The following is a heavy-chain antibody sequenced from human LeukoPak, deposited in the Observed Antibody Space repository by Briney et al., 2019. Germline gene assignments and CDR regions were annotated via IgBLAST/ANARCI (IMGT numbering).Heavy chain of an antibody. CDR3: AIHIVVVPAAKKKNWFDP. V-gene: IGHV4-34*01. D-gene: IGHD2-2*01. Sequence: SETLSLTCAVYGGSFSGYYWSWIRQPPGKGLEWIGEINHSGSTNYNPSLKSRVTISVDTSKNQFSLKLSSVTAADTAVYYCAIHIVVVPAAKKKNWFDPWAQGTLVTVSS. CDR1: GGSFSGYY. CDR2: INHSGST. J-gene: IGHJ5*02.